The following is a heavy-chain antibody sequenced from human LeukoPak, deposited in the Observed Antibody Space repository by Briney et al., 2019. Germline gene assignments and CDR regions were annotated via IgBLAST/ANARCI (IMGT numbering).Heavy chain of an antibody. CDR3: AKSRCSGGSCYLEGFDY. D-gene: IGHD2-15*01. CDR2: ISGSGGST. V-gene: IGHV3-23*01. CDR1: GFTFSSYA. J-gene: IGHJ4*02. Sequence: GGSLRLSCAASGFTFSSYAMSWVRQAPGKGLEWVSAISGSGGSTYYADSVKGRFTISRDNSKNTLYLQMNSLRAEDTAVYYCAKSRCSGGSCYLEGFDYWGQGTLVTVSS.